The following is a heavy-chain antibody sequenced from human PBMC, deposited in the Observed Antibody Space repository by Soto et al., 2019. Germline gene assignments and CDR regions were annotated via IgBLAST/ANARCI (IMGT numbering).Heavy chain of an antibody. V-gene: IGHV1-18*01. J-gene: IGHJ5*02. Sequence: ASVKVSCKASGYTFTNYGISWVRQAPGQGLEWMGWINVYNGNTKYAQKVQGRVTMTTDTSTSTAYMELRSLRSDDTAVYYCATDRGGYCSGGSCSEAWFDPWGQGTLVTVSS. CDR1: GYTFTNYG. CDR3: ATDRGGYCSGGSCSEAWFDP. CDR2: INVYNGNT. D-gene: IGHD2-15*01.